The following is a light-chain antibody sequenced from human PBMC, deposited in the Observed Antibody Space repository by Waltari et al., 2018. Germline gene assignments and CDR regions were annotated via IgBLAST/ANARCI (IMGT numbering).Light chain of an antibody. CDR2: GAS. CDR1: QSVSRT. V-gene: IGKV3-20*01. Sequence: IVLTQSPGTLSLSPGERATLSCRASQSVSRTLAWYQQKPGQAPRLLIYGASTRATGIPDRFSGSGSGTDFSLTISRLEPEDFAVYYCQHYVRLPATF. CDR3: QHYVRLPAT. J-gene: IGKJ1*01.